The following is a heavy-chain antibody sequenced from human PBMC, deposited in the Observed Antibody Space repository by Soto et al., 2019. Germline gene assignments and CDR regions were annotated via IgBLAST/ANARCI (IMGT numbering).Heavy chain of an antibody. Sequence: GGSLRLSCAASGFTFSSYGMHWVRQAPGKGLEWVAVISYDGSNKYYADSVKGRFTISRDNSKNTLYLQMNSLRAEDTAVYYCAKDSYDSSGSYGMDVWGQGTMVTVSS. J-gene: IGHJ6*02. CDR2: ISYDGSNK. V-gene: IGHV3-30*18. CDR3: AKDSYDSSGSYGMDV. D-gene: IGHD3-22*01. CDR1: GFTFSSYG.